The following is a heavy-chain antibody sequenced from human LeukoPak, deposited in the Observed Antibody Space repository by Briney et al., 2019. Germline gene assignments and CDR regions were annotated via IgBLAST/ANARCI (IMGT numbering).Heavy chain of an antibody. J-gene: IGHJ4*02. D-gene: IGHD3-16*01. CDR2: IYYTAGS. Sequence: SETLSLTCSVSGDSVTRDDYFYSWTRQPPGEGLEWIAYIYYTAGSYYNPSLRSRVTMSIDTSRNQFSLKLSSVTAADTAVYHCGRGLRHSKSYVVEYWSQGTLVTVSS. CDR1: GDSVTRDDYF. CDR3: GRGLRHSKSYVVEY. V-gene: IGHV4-30-4*01.